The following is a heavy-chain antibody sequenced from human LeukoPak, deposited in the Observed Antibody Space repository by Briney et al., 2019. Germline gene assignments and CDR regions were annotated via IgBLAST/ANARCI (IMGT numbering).Heavy chain of an antibody. Sequence: GGPLRLSCAASGFTFSSYAMSWVRQAPGKGLEWVSAISGSGGSTYYTDSVKGRFTISRDNSKNTLYLQMNSLRAEDTAVYYCAKKSGLRFLEWLPYYFDYWGQGTLVTVSS. CDR1: GFTFSSYA. J-gene: IGHJ4*02. CDR3: AKKSGLRFLEWLPYYFDY. CDR2: ISGSGGST. D-gene: IGHD3-3*01. V-gene: IGHV3-23*01.